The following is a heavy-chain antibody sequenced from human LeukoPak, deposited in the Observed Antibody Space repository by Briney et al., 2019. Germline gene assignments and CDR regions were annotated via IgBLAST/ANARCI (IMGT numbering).Heavy chain of an antibody. CDR3: ARATILEWLSYNWFDP. J-gene: IGHJ5*02. V-gene: IGHV4-59*11. CDR1: GGSISSHY. CDR2: IYYSGST. Sequence: SETLSLTCTVSGGSISSHYWSWIRQPPGKGLEWIGYIYYSGSTNYNPSLKSRVTISVDTSKNQFSLKLSSVTAADTAVYYCARATILEWLSYNWFDPWGQGTLVTVSS. D-gene: IGHD3-3*01.